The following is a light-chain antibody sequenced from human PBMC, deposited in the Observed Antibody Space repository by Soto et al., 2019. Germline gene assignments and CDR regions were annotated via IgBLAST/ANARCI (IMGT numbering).Light chain of an antibody. Sequence: DIQMTQSPSTLSASVGDRVTITCRGSQSISSWLAWYQQKAGKAPKLLIHDASSLESGVPSRFSGSGSGTEFTLTISSLQPDDFATYYCQQYNTYWTSGQGTKVEI. CDR3: QQYNTYWT. CDR1: QSISSW. V-gene: IGKV1-5*01. J-gene: IGKJ1*01. CDR2: DAS.